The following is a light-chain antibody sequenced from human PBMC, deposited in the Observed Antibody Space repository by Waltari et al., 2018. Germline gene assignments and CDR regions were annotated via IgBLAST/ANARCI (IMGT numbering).Light chain of an antibody. Sequence: DIQMTQSPSSLYASVGDRVTISCRARQAISNSFAWYQQKPGKAPKVLLYRASTLESGVPSRFSGSGTGTDYTLTISSLQPEDFATYYGQQYAATPLTFGGGTKVEIK. J-gene: IGKJ4*02. CDR1: QAISNS. CDR2: RAS. V-gene: IGKV1-NL1*01. CDR3: QQYAATPLT.